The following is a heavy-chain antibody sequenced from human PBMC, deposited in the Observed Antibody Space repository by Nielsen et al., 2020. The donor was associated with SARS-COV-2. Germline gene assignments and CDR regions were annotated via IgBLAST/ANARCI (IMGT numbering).Heavy chain of an antibody. Sequence: VRQMPGKGLEWMGRIDPSDSYINYSPSFQGHVTISADKSISTAYLQWSSLKASDTAMYYCAREAQSCSSTSCIRRYYYYYMDVWGKGTTVTVSS. D-gene: IGHD2-2*01. J-gene: IGHJ6*03. V-gene: IGHV5-10-1*01. CDR2: IDPSDSYI. CDR3: AREAQSCSSTSCIRRYYYYYMDV.